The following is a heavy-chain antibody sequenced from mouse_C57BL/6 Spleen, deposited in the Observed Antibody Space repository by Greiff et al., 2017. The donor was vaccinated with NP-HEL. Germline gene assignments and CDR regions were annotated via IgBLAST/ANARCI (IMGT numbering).Heavy chain of an antibody. J-gene: IGHJ3*01. V-gene: IGHV1-85*01. Sequence: VKLVESGPELVKPGASVKLSCKASGYTFTSYDINWVKQRPGQGLEWIGWIYPRDGSTKYNEKFKGKATLTVDTSSSTAYMELHSLTSEDSAVYFCARGGYYGSSPFAYWGQGTLVTVSA. CDR1: GYTFTSYD. CDR2: IYPRDGST. D-gene: IGHD1-1*01. CDR3: ARGGYYGSSPFAY.